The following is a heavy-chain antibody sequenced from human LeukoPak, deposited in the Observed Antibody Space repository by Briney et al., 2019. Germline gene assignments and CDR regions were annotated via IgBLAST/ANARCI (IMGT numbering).Heavy chain of an antibody. D-gene: IGHD2-2*01. V-gene: IGHV3-30*02. CDR2: IRYDGSNK. CDR3: AKGPTTSIRRDTDWYFDL. Sequence: GGSLRLSCAASGFTFSSYGMHWVRQAPGKGLEWVAFIRYDGSNKYYADSVKGRFTISRDNSKNTLYLQMNSLRAEDTAVYYCAKGPTTSIRRDTDWYFDLWGRGTLVTVSS. CDR1: GFTFSSYG. J-gene: IGHJ2*01.